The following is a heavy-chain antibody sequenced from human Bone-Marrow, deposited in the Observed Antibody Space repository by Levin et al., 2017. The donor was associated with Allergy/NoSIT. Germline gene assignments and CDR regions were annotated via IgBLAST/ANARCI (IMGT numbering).Heavy chain of an antibody. Sequence: NPGGSLRLSCQGSGYSFPMFWIGWMRQVPGRGLEWMGTIYPADSSVRYSPSFQGQVTISADKSVSAAYLQWSGLKASDTAIYYCARHKLGDTHPFDFWGHGTVVTVSS. V-gene: IGHV5-51*01. J-gene: IGHJ4*01. CDR1: GYSFPMFW. CDR3: ARHKLGDTHPFDF. CDR2: IYPADSSV. D-gene: IGHD3-10*01.